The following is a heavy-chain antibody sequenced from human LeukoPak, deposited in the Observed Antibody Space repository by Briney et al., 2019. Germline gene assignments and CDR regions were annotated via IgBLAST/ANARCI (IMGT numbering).Heavy chain of an antibody. CDR2: ISGSGGST. D-gene: IGHD3-22*01. CDR3: AKSYYYDSSGYSDAFDI. J-gene: IGHJ3*02. CDR1: GFTFSSDA. Sequence: GGSLRLSCTASGFTFSSDAMSWVRQAPWKGLEWVSGISGSGGSTYYADSVKGRFTISRDNSKNTLYLQMNSLRAEDTAVYYCAKSYYYDSSGYSDAFDIWGQGTMVTVSS. V-gene: IGHV3-23*01.